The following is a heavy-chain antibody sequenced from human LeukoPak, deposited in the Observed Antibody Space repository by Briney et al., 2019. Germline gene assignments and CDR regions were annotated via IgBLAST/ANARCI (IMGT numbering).Heavy chain of an antibody. D-gene: IGHD5-18*01. V-gene: IGHV3-30*04. J-gene: IGHJ4*02. CDR1: GFSFSSFG. CDR2: LSHDGRNK. Sequence: PGGSLRLSCAASGFSFSSFGMNWVRQAPGKGLEWVAVLSHDGRNKNYADSAKGRFIISRDNSKKTLYLQMNSLRGEDTAAYYCARFREYTYGPFDSWGQGTLVTVSS. CDR3: ARFREYTYGPFDS.